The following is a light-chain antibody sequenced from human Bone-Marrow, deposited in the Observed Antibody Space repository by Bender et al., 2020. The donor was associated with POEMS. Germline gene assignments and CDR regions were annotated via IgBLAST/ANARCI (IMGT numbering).Light chain of an antibody. Sequence: QSALTQPASVSGSPGQSITISCTGTTSDVGAYQHVAWYQQHPGKAPELMIYEVNNRPSGVSSRFSGSKSGNTASLTISGLQADDEADYFCSSYAGTTTLVFGGGTKLTVL. CDR3: SSYAGTTTLV. J-gene: IGLJ2*01. CDR1: TSDVGAYQH. V-gene: IGLV2-23*02. CDR2: EVN.